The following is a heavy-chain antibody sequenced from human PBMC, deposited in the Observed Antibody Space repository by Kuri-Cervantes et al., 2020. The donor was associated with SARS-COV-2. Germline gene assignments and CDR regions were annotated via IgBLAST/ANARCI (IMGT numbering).Heavy chain of an antibody. D-gene: IGHD1-1*01. CDR1: GFTVSSNY. V-gene: IGHV3-30*02. J-gene: IGHJ4*02. CDR2: IRYDGSNK. Sequence: GESLKISCAASGFTVSSNYMSWVRQAPGKGLEWVAFIRYDGSNKYYADSVKGRFTISRDNSKNTLYLQMNSLRAEDTAMYYCAKEKQAGKEGLLSFDYWGQGTLVTVSS. CDR3: AKEKQAGKEGLLSFDY.